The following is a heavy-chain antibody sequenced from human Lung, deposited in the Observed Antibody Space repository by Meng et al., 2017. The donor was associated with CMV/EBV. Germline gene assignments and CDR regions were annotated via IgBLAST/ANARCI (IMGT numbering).Heavy chain of an antibody. CDR3: ARGDYSGYDVPHY. CDR1: GFMFSSYT. V-gene: IGHV3-21*06. CDR2: ISSSSAYI. D-gene: IGHD5-12*01. J-gene: IGHJ4*02. Sequence: GGSLRLXCAASGFMFSSYTMNWVRQAPGRGLEWVSSISSSSAYIFYADSVKGRFTISRDNAKNSLNLQMHSLRAEDTALYYCARGDYSGYDVPHYWGQGTLVTVSS.